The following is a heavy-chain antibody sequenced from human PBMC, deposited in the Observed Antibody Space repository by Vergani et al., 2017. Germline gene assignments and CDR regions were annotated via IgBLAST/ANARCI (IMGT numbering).Heavy chain of an antibody. D-gene: IGHD3-22*01. Sequence: EAQLVESGGGLVQPGRSLRLSCTASGFTFGAYAMSWFRQAPGKGLEWVGFIRIKAYGGTTEYAASVKGRFTISRDDSKSIAYLKMNSLKAEDTAVYYCTRSPFMGIGGWLATNWGQGTLVTVSS. CDR1: GFTFGAYA. J-gene: IGHJ4*02. CDR3: TRSPFMGIGGWLATN. V-gene: IGHV3-49*03. CDR2: IRIKAYGGTT.